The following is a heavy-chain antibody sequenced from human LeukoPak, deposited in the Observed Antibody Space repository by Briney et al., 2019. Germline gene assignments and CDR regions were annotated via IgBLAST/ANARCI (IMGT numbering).Heavy chain of an antibody. CDR3: ARGFWGAGTTGYYYGMDV. Sequence: GGSLRLSCAASGFTFSSYWMSWVRQAPGKGLEWVANIKQDGSEKYYVDSVKDRFTISRDNAKNSLYLQMNSLRAEDTAVYYCARGFWGAGTTGYYYGMDVWGQGTTVTVSS. CDR2: IKQDGSEK. D-gene: IGHD1-1*01. V-gene: IGHV3-7*01. J-gene: IGHJ6*02. CDR1: GFTFSSYW.